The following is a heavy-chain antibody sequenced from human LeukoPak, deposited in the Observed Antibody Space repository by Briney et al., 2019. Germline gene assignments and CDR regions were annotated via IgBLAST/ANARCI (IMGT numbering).Heavy chain of an antibody. CDR3: ARLAGGSYSDY. V-gene: IGHV3-64*01. J-gene: IGHJ4*02. Sequence: GGSLRLSCAASGFTFSSYAMNWVRQAPGKGLEYVSSISYNGGSTYYANSVRGRFTISRDNSKNTLYLQMGSLRAEDMAVYYGARLAGGSYSDYWGQGILVTVSS. CDR2: ISYNGGST. D-gene: IGHD1-26*01. CDR1: GFTFSSYA.